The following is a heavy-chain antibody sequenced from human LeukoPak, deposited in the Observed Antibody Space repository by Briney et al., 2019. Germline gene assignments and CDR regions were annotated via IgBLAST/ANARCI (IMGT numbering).Heavy chain of an antibody. CDR3: AREHILTGFDY. CDR2: ISSSSSYI. J-gene: IGHJ4*02. Sequence: PGGSLRLSCAASGFTFSSYSMNWVRQAPGKVLEWVSSISSSSSYIYYADSVKGRFTISRDNAKNSLYLQMNSLRAEDTAVYYCAREHILTGFDYWGQGTLVTVSS. D-gene: IGHD3-9*01. V-gene: IGHV3-21*01. CDR1: GFTFSSYS.